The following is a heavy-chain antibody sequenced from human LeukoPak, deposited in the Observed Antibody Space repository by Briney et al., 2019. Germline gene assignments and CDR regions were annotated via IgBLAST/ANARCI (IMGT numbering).Heavy chain of an antibody. CDR3: ANSRNDRGNAFDI. V-gene: IGHV3-23*01. D-gene: IGHD1-1*01. J-gene: IGHJ3*02. Sequence: GGSLRLSCAASGFTFSSYAMSWVRQAPGKGLEWVSAISGSGGSTYYADSVKGRFTISRDNSKNTPYLQMNSLRAEDTAVYYCANSRNDRGNAFDIWGQGTMVTVSS. CDR2: ISGSGGST. CDR1: GFTFSSYA.